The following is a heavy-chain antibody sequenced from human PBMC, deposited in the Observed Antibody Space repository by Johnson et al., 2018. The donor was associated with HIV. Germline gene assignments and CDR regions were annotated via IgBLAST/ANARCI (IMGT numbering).Heavy chain of an antibody. CDR3: ARGRISMKVVDLRGGGFDI. CDR1: GLNFSDYS. V-gene: IGHV3-30*04. J-gene: IGHJ3*02. D-gene: IGHD3-22*01. CDR2: ISFDGSTK. Sequence: QVQLVESGGGMVQPGRSMRLSCAASGLNFSDYSMHWVRQAPGKGLEWVAVISFDGSTKYYADSVKGRLTISRDHSNNTLYLQMNSLRVEDTAVYLCARGRISMKVVDLRGGGFDIWGQGTKVTVSS.